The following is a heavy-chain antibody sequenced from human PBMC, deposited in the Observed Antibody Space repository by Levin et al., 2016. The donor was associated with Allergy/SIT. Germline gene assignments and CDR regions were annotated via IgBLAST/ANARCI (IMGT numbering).Heavy chain of an antibody. Sequence: VRQAPGKGLEWVSAISGSGGSTYYADSVKGRFTISRDNSKNTLYLQMNSLRAEDTAVYYCAKHWEYSSGWLFRVYYFDYWGQGTLVTVSS. V-gene: IGHV3-23*01. D-gene: IGHD6-19*01. J-gene: IGHJ4*02. CDR2: ISGSGGST. CDR3: AKHWEYSSGWLFRVYYFDY.